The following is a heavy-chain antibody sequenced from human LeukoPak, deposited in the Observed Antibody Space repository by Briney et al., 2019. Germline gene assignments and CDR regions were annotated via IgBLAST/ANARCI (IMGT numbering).Heavy chain of an antibody. J-gene: IGHJ6*02. CDR1: GGSISSSSYY. CDR2: IYYSGST. D-gene: IGHD2-2*01. Sequence: PSETLSLTCTVSGGSISSSSYYWGWIRQPPGKGLEWIGSIYYSGSTYYNPSLKSRVTISVDTSKNQFSLKLSSVTAADTAVYYCAREPYTDPDCSSTSCYPYGMDVWGQGTTVTVSS. V-gene: IGHV4-39*07. CDR3: AREPYTDPDCSSTSCYPYGMDV.